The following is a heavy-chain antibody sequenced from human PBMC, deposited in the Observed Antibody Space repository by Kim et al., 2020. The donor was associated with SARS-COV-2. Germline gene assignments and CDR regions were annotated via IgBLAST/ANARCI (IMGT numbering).Heavy chain of an antibody. D-gene: IGHD3-10*01. CDR1: GGSISSYY. V-gene: IGHV4-59*01. CDR2: IYYSGST. J-gene: IGHJ3*02. CDR3: ARDPRLWFGELLGGPDAFDI. Sequence: SETLSLTCTVSGGSISSYYWSWIRQPPGKGLEWIGYIYYSGSTNYNPSLKSRVTISVDTSKNQFSLKLSSVTAADTAVYYCARDPRLWFGELLGGPDAFDIWGQGTMVTVSS.